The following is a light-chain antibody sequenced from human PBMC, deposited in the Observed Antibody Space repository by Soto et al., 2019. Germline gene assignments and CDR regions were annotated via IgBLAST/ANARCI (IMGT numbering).Light chain of an antibody. CDR1: QSISSY. V-gene: IGKV1-39*01. Sequence: DIQMTQSQSSLSASVGDRVTITCRASQSISSYLNWYQQKPGKAPKLLIYAASSLQSGVPSRFSGSGSGTDFTLTISSLQPDDSAFYYCQQYFNWPLTWTFGPGTNVDI. J-gene: IGKJ3*01. CDR2: AAS. CDR3: QQYFNWPLTWT.